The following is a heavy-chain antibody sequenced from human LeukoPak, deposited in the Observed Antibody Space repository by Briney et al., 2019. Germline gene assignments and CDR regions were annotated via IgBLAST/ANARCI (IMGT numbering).Heavy chain of an antibody. J-gene: IGHJ5*02. CDR2: INHSGST. Sequence: SETLSLTCAVSGGSISSGGYSWSWIRQPPGKGLEWIGEINHSGSTNYNPSLKSRVTISVDTSKNQCSLKLSSVTAADTAVYYCARGGSIAARRGWFDPWGQGTLVTVSS. CDR3: ARGGSIAARRGWFDP. D-gene: IGHD6-6*01. CDR1: GGSISSGGYS. V-gene: IGHV4-34*01.